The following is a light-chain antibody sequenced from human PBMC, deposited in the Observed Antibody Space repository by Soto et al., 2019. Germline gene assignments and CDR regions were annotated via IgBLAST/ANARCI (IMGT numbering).Light chain of an antibody. V-gene: IGKV4-1*01. Sequence: IVLTQSPDSLTVSLGVRATINCKSSQTVLYSPNNKNYLAWYQQKPGQAPRLLIYDASNRASGIPPRFSGSGSGTDFTLAISGLEPEDLAVYYCQQRYNWPWTFGQGTKVDIK. J-gene: IGKJ1*01. CDR1: QTVLYSPNNKNY. CDR2: DAS. CDR3: QQRYNWPWT.